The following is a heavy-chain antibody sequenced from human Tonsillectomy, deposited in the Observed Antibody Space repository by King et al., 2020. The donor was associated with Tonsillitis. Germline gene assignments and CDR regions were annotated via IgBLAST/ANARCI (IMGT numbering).Heavy chain of an antibody. J-gene: IGHJ6*02. D-gene: IGHD6-19*01. CDR1: GFTFSSYA. Sequence: VQLVESGGGVVQPGRSLRLSCAASGFTFSSYAMHWVRQAPGKGLEWVAVISYDGSNKYYADSVKGRFTISRDNSKNTLYLQRNSLRAEDTAVYYCARDGGGDIGQWLVRGYYYYGMDVWGQGTTVTVSS. CDR3: ARDGGGDIGQWLVRGYYYYGMDV. CDR2: ISYDGSNK. V-gene: IGHV3-30-3*01.